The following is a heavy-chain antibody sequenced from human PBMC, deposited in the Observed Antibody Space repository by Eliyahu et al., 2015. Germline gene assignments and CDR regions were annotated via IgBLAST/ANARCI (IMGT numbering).Heavy chain of an antibody. CDR1: GFTFSSXV. CDR2: IWYDGSNK. D-gene: IGHD3-10*01. J-gene: IGHJ5*02. CDR3: ARDCLEVTMVRGVIITSNWFDP. V-gene: IGHV3-33*01. Sequence: QVQLVESGGGVVQPGRSLRLSCAASGFTFSSXVHALGPPAPGKGLEWVAVIWYDGSNKYYADSVKGRFTIPRDNSKNTLYLQMNSLRAEDTAVYYCARDCLEVTMVRGVIITSNWFDPWGQGTLVTVSS.